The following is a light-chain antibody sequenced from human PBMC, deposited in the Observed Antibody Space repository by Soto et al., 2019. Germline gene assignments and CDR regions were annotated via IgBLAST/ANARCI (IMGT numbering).Light chain of an antibody. V-gene: IGKV1-5*03. Sequence: DIQMTQSPSTLSASVGDRVTITCRASESIRAWLAWYQQKPGKAPKLLIFKASTLHSGVPSRFSGSGSGTEFTLTISSLQPKDSATYYCHQYNSYSYTFGQGTKLEVK. CDR3: HQYNSYSYT. J-gene: IGKJ2*01. CDR1: ESIRAW. CDR2: KAS.